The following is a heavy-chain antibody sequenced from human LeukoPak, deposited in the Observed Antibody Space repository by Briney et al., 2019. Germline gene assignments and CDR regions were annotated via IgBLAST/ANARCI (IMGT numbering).Heavy chain of an antibody. CDR3: SRGAEYYYDSSGYFPFDY. V-gene: IGHV3-21*01. Sequence: GGSLRLSCAASGFIFSTYSMNWVRQAPGKGLEWVSSITGSYSHIYYADSVKGRFTISRDNAKNSLYLQMNSLRAEDTAVYYCSRGAEYYYDSSGYFPFDYWGQGTLVTVSS. J-gene: IGHJ4*02. D-gene: IGHD3-22*01. CDR2: ITGSYSHI. CDR1: GFIFSTYS.